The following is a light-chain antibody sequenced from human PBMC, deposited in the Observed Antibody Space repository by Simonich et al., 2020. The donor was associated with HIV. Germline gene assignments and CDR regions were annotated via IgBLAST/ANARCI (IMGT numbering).Light chain of an antibody. CDR1: QSVSSK. CDR3: QQRSNWPLFT. Sequence: EIVMTQSPATLSVSPGERATLSCRDSQSVSSKLPWYQQKPGQAPRLLIYGAFTRATGIPARFSGSGSGTEFTLTISSLEPEDFAVYYCQQRSNWPLFTFGPGTKVDIK. V-gene: IGKV3-15*01. CDR2: GAF. J-gene: IGKJ3*01.